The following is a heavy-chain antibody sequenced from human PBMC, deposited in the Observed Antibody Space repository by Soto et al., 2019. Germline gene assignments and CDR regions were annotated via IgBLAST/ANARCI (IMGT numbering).Heavy chain of an antibody. CDR1: GVSITYSY. CDR3: ARGGGSFSSGWYYDY. CDR2: IYYSGSI. J-gene: IGHJ4*02. Sequence: QVQLQESGPGLVKPSETLSLTCTVSGVSITYSYWNWVRQPPGKGLEWIGFIYYSGSIKYNPSLESRLTMSVDTSKNQLSLKLTSVTATDTAVYYGARGGGSFSSGWYYDYWGQGTLVTVSS. D-gene: IGHD6-19*01. V-gene: IGHV4-59*08.